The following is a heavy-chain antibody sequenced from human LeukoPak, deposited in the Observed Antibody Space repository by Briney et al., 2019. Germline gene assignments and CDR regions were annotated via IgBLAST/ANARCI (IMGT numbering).Heavy chain of an antibody. D-gene: IGHD4-17*01. Sequence: SETLSLTCTVSGAYISSYYWSWIRQPPGKGLEGIAYIYYSGSTNYNPSLKSQVTISLDTSKNQFSLKLSSVTAADTAVYYCARGYGDSDWFDPWGQGTLVTVSS. CDR1: GAYISSYY. CDR2: IYYSGST. J-gene: IGHJ5*02. V-gene: IGHV4-59*01. CDR3: ARGYGDSDWFDP.